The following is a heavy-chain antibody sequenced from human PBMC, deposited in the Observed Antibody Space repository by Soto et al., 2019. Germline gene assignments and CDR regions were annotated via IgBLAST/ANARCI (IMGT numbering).Heavy chain of an antibody. CDR1: GFTFIDYA. J-gene: IGHJ4*02. CDR3: AQALSHDSPFDY. D-gene: IGHD1-1*01. V-gene: IGHV3-23*01. CDR2: ISGGGGTT. Sequence: GGSLRLSCTASGFTFIDYAMSWVRQAPGKRLEWVSLISGGGGTTQYADSVKGRFTISRDNSKNTVYLQMNSLRVEDTAVYFCAQALSHDSPFDYWGQGTLVTVSS.